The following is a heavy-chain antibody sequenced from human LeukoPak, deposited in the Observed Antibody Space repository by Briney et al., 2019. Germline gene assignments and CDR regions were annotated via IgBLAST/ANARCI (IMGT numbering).Heavy chain of an antibody. CDR3: AKDFSSGYYYFDY. CDR1: GFTFSSYW. V-gene: IGHV3-7*03. CDR2: INQDQDEI. Sequence: GGSLRLSCAASGFTFSSYWMTWVRQAPGKGLEWVASINQDQDEIHYVDSVKGRFTISRDNAKNSLYLQMNSLRAEDTALYYCAKDFSSGYYYFDYWGQGTLVTVSS. D-gene: IGHD3-22*01. J-gene: IGHJ4*02.